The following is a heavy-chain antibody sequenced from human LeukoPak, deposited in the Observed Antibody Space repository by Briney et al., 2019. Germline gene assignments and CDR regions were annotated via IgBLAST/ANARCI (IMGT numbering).Heavy chain of an antibody. CDR2: IWYDGSNK. CDR3: ARDWEYYYDSSGTPDH. D-gene: IGHD3-22*01. J-gene: IGHJ4*02. CDR1: GFTFSSYG. V-gene: IGHV3-33*01. Sequence: GGSLRLSCAASGFTFSSYGMHWVRQAPGKGLEWVAVIWYDGSNKYYADSVKGRFTISRDNSKNTLYLQMNSLRAEDTAVYYCARDWEYYYDSSGTPDHWGQGTLVTVSS.